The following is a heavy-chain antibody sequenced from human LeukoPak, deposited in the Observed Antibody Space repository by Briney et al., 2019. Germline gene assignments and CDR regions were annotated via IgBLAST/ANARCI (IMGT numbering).Heavy chain of an antibody. CDR3: ASPMVVTATLSPFDY. CDR1: GGTFSSYA. CDR2: IIPIFGTA. J-gene: IGHJ4*02. D-gene: IGHD2-21*02. Sequence: SVKVSCKASGGTFSSYAISWVRQAPGQGLEWKGGIIPIFGTANYAQKFQGRVTITADESTSTAYMELSSLRSEDTAVYYCASPMVVTATLSPFDYWGQGTLVTVSS. V-gene: IGHV1-69*13.